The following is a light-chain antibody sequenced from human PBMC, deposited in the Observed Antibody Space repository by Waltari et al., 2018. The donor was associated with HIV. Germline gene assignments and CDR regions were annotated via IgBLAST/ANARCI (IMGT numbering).Light chain of an antibody. V-gene: IGLV2-14*03. CDR3: SSYTTTNTII. Sequence: QSALTQPASVSGSPGQSITISCTGTSSDIGAYDYVSWYRQHPAKAPQLLIYDVFYRPSGVSHRFSGSKSGNTASLTISGLQAEDEAVYSCSSYTTTNTIIFGGGTKLTVL. CDR2: DVF. CDR1: SSDIGAYDY. J-gene: IGLJ2*01.